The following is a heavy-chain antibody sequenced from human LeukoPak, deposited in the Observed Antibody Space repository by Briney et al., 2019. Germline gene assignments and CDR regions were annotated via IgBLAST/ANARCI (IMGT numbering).Heavy chain of an antibody. V-gene: IGHV4-34*12. Sequence: SETLSLTCAVYGGSFSGYYWSWIRQPPGKGLEWIGSFFLKGSTYYNPSLKSRVTISVDTSKNQFSLTLSSVTAADTAVYYCARVARCTSCFDVDYWGQGTLVTVSS. J-gene: IGHJ4*02. CDR2: FFLKGST. CDR3: ARVARCTSCFDVDY. D-gene: IGHD2-2*01. CDR1: GGSFSGYY.